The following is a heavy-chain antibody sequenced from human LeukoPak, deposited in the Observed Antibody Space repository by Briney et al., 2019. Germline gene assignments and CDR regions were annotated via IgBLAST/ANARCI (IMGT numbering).Heavy chain of an antibody. V-gene: IGHV3-33*01. Sequence: GGSLRLSCAASGFSFSTYGMHWVRQAPGKGLEWVAVIWFDGSNKFYADSVKGRFTISRDNSKNTLYLQMNSLRAEDTAVYYCASSAGALIDCWGQGTLVIVSS. CDR2: IWFDGSNK. J-gene: IGHJ4*02. D-gene: IGHD6-19*01. CDR3: ASSAGALIDC. CDR1: GFSFSTYG.